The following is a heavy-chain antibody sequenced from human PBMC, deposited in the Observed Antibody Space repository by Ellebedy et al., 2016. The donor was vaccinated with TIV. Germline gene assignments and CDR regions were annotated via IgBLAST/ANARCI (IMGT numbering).Heavy chain of an antibody. CDR3: ARQRGNSSSWYLSLRVGYNWFDP. Sequence: MPSETLSLTCTVPGGSISSSSYYWGWIRQPPGKGLEWSGSIYYSGSTYYTPSLKSRVTISVDTSKNQFSLKLSSVTAADTAVYYCARQRGNSSSWYLSLRVGYNWFDPWGQGTLVTVSS. CDR1: GGSISSSSYY. D-gene: IGHD6-13*01. V-gene: IGHV4-39*01. CDR2: IYYSGST. J-gene: IGHJ5*02.